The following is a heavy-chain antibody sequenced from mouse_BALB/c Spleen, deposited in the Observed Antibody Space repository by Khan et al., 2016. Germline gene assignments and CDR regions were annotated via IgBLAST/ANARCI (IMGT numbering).Heavy chain of an antibody. D-gene: IGHD2-4*01. CDR2: IDPENGDS. CDR3: NGGITTGGFAY. CDR1: GCNIKDYY. V-gene: IGHV14-4*02. J-gene: IGHJ3*01. Sequence: VQLKQSGAELVKSGASVKLSCTASGCNIKDYYMHWVKQRPEQGLEWIGWIDPENGDSEYDPKFQGKATMTADTSSNTAYLQLSSLTSEDTAVYYCNGGITTGGFAYWGQGTLVTVSA.